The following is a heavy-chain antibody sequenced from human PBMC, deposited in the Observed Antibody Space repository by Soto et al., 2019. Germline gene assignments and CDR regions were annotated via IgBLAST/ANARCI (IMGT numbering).Heavy chain of an antibody. V-gene: IGHV3-33*01. CDR3: ARDDYGDNGLDY. CDR2: IGSDGRRD. CDR1: GFTLGRHG. J-gene: IGHJ4*02. D-gene: IGHD4-17*01. Sequence: QVQLVESGGGVVQPGGSLRLSCAASGFTLGRHGMHWVRQAPGKGLEWVAVIGSDGRRDSYADSVKGRFTISRDNGQNTLYLQMNSLRAEDTAVYYCARDDYGDNGLDYWGQGTLVTVSS.